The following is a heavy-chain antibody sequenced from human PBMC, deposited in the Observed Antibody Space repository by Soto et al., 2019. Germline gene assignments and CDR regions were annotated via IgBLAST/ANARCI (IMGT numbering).Heavy chain of an antibody. V-gene: IGHV5-10-1*01. CDR2: IDPSDSYT. CDR3: ARLGRGLGLCGTDTCFGWFDP. CDR1: GYSFTSYW. Sequence: GESLKISCKGSGYSFTSYWISWVRQMPGKGLEWMGRIDPSDSYTNYSPSFQGHVTISADKSISTAYLQWSSLKTSDSAIYYCARLGRGLGLCGTDTCFGWFDPWGQGTQVTVSS. D-gene: IGHD1-7*01. J-gene: IGHJ5*02.